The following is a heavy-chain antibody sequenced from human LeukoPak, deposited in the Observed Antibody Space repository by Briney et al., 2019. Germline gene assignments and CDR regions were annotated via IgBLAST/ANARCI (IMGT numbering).Heavy chain of an antibody. V-gene: IGHV4-59*01. CDR2: IYYSGST. Sequence: SETLSLTCTVSGGSISSYYWSWIRQPPGKGLEWIGYIYYSGSTNYNPSLKSRVTISVDTSKNQFSLKLSSVTAADTAVYYCARDMLWFGESYYGMDVWGQGTTVTVSS. CDR1: GGSISSYY. CDR3: ARDMLWFGESYYGMDV. D-gene: IGHD3-10*01. J-gene: IGHJ6*02.